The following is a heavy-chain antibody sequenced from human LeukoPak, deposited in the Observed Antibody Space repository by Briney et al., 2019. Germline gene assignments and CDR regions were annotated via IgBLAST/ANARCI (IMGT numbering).Heavy chain of an antibody. CDR2: ISGNGGST. CDR1: GFTFSNYS. V-gene: IGHV3-23*01. CDR3: AKDRSSSTSCSNC. D-gene: IGHD2-2*01. J-gene: IGHJ4*02. Sequence: GGSLRLSCAASGFTFSNYSLTWVRQAPGKGLEWVSGISGNGGSTSYADSVKGRFTISRDNSKNTLYLQMNSLRAEDTAVYYCAKDRSSSTSCSNCWGQGTLVTVSS.